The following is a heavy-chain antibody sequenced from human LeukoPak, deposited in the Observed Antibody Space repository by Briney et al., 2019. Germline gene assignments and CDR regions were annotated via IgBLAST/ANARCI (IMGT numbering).Heavy chain of an antibody. J-gene: IGHJ4*02. V-gene: IGHV3-23*01. D-gene: IGHD5-12*01. CDR2: ISGSGGST. Sequence: GGSLRLSCAASGFTVSSNYMSWVRQAPGKGLEWVSAISGSGGSTYYADSVKGRFTISRDNSKNTLYLQMNSLRAEDTAVYYCAKLADYSGYEPFDYWGQGTLVTVSS. CDR3: AKLADYSGYEPFDY. CDR1: GFTVSSNY.